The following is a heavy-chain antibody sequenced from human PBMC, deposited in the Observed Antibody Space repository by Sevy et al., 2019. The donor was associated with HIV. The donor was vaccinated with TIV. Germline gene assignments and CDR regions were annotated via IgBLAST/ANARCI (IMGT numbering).Heavy chain of an antibody. Sequence: GGSLRLSCTASGFTFGDYAMSWVRQAPGKGLEWVAFIRYDGSNKYYADSVKGRFTISRDNSKNTLYLQMNSLSAEDTAVYYCANQILDYSNYDRTVGNYYYYGMDVWGQGTTVTVSS. J-gene: IGHJ6*02. D-gene: IGHD4-4*01. CDR3: ANQILDYSNYDRTVGNYYYYGMDV. CDR1: GFTFGDYA. CDR2: IRYDGSNK. V-gene: IGHV3-30*02.